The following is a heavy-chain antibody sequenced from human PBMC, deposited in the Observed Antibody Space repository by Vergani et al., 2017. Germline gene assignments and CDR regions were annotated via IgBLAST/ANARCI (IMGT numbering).Heavy chain of an antibody. CDR2: VSTGTKSQ. Sequence: QLVESGGGWVQPGGSLRLSCVVSGFDFSSYIMNWVRQAPGKGLEWVSFVSTGTKSQSYAESVKGRFTISRDSAKNSLYLQMNSLRAEDTAMYFCARGLWDCTHIRCSPPSYWGQGTQVTVSS. D-gene: IGHD2-8*01. CDR3: ARGLWDCTHIRCSPPSY. CDR1: GFDFSSYI. J-gene: IGHJ4*02. V-gene: IGHV3-48*01.